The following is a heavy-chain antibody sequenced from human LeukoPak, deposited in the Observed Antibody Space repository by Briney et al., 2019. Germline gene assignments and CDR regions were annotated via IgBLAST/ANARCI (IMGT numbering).Heavy chain of an antibody. V-gene: IGHV4-39*01. D-gene: IGHD3-10*01. CDR3: ASWFGELLSRNWFDP. CDR1: GGSIGSSSYY. CDR2: IYYSGST. J-gene: IGHJ5*02. Sequence: PSETLSLTCTVSGGSIGSSSYYWGWIRQPPGKGLEWIGSIYYSGSTYYNPSLKSRVTISVDTSKNQFSLKLSSVTAADTAVYYCASWFGELLSRNWFDPWGQGTLVTVSS.